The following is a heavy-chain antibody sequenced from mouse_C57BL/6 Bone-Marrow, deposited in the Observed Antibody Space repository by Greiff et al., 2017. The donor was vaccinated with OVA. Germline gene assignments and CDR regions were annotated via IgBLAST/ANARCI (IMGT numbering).Heavy chain of an antibody. D-gene: IGHD2-5*01. CDR1: GFSLTSYG. CDR3: ARRGYSNYGWFAY. V-gene: IGHV2-6*03. CDR2: IWSDGST. J-gene: IGHJ3*01. Sequence: VKLVESGPGLVAPSQSLSITCTVSGFSLTSYGVHWVRQPPGKGLEWLVVIWSDGSTTYNSALKSRLSISKDNSKRQVFLKMNSLQTDDTAMYYGARRGYSNYGWFAYWGQGTLVTVSA.